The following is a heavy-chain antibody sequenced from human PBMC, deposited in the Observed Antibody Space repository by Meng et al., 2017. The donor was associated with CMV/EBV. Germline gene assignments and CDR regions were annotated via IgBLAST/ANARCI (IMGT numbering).Heavy chain of an antibody. V-gene: IGHV1-69*10. CDR1: GGTFSSYA. CDR3: AGGGGRDGYKRED. J-gene: IGHJ4*02. D-gene: IGHD5-24*01. CDR2: IIPILGIA. Sequence: SVKVSCKAFGGTFSSYAISWVRQAPGQGLEWMGGIIPILGIANYAQKFQGRVTITADKSTSTAYMELSSLRSEDTAVYYCAGGGGRDGYKREDWGQGTLVTVSS.